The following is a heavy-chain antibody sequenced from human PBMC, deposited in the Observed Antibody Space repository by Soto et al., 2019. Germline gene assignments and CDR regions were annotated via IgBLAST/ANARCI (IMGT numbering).Heavy chain of an antibody. CDR3: ARDGEYYDILTGYRCYYGMDV. CDR2: IYYSGST. J-gene: IGHJ6*02. V-gene: IGHV4-39*06. Sequence: PSETLSLTCKVSGGSISSSSYYWGWIRQPPGKGLEWIGSIYYSGSTYYNPSLKSRVTISVDTSKNQFPLKLSSVTAADTAVYYCARDGEYYDILTGYRCYYGMDVWGQGTTVTVSS. CDR1: GGSISSSSYY. D-gene: IGHD3-9*01.